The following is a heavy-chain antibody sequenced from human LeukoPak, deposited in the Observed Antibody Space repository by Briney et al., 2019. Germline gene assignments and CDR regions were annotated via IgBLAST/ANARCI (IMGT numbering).Heavy chain of an antibody. CDR2: IYYSGST. CDR1: GGSISSYY. CDR3: ARSYYDFWSGYYNLFDY. J-gene: IGHJ4*02. D-gene: IGHD3-3*01. Sequence: SETLSLTCTVSGGSISSYYWSWIRQPPGKGLEWIGYIYYSGSTNYNPSLKNRVTISVDTSKNQFSLKLSSVTAADTAVYYCARSYYDFWSGYYNLFDYWGQGTLVTVSS. V-gene: IGHV4-59*01.